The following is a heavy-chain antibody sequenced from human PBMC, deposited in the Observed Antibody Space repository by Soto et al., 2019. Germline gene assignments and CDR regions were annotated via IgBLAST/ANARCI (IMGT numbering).Heavy chain of an antibody. CDR2: IRVYNGYT. Sequence: ASVKVSCKASGYTFTSYGISWVRQAHGQVLEWMGWIRVYNGYTNYEQKFQGRVTMTTDTSTCTAYMELRSLISDETVVYYCARASYGYRSGWFVCYFDYWGQGSLVTVSS. CDR1: GYTFTSYG. D-gene: IGHD6-19*01. V-gene: IGHV1-18*04. CDR3: ARASYGYRSGWFVCYFDY. J-gene: IGHJ4*02.